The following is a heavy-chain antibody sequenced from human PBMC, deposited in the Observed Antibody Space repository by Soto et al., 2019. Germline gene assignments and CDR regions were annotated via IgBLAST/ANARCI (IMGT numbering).Heavy chain of an antibody. CDR3: ARSIVLVTALDY. J-gene: IGHJ4*02. CDR1: GYTFTSYA. V-gene: IGHV1-18*01. D-gene: IGHD2-21*02. CDR2: ISAYNGNT. Sequence: ASVKVSCKASGYTFTSYAISWVRQAPGQGLEWMGWISAYNGNTNYAQKLQGRVTITRDTSASTAYMELSSLRSEDTAVYYCARSIVLVTALDYWGQGTLVTVSS.